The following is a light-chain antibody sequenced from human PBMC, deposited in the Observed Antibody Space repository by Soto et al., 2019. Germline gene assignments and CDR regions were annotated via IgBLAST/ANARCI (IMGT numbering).Light chain of an antibody. J-gene: IGKJ1*01. CDR1: QGISTY. Sequence: DIQMTQSPSSLSASVGDRVTITCRASQGISTYLAWYQQKPWKVPKLLIYGASTMQSGVPLRFSGSGSGTDVTLTISSLQPEDVATYYCQKYNSAPRTFGQGTKVEIQ. V-gene: IGKV1-27*01. CDR3: QKYNSAPRT. CDR2: GAS.